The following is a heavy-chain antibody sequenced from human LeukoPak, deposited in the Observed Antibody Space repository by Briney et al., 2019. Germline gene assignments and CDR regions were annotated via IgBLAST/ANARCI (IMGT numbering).Heavy chain of an antibody. CDR3: ASRHYYDSSGYFDAFDI. J-gene: IGHJ3*02. Sequence: GGSLRLSCAASGFTFDDYAMHWVRQAPGKGLEWVSGISWNSGSIGYADSVKGRFTISRDNSKNTLYLQMNSLRAEDTAVYYCASRHYYDSSGYFDAFDIWGQGTMVTVS. CDR1: GFTFDDYA. CDR2: ISWNSGSI. D-gene: IGHD3-22*01. V-gene: IGHV3-9*01.